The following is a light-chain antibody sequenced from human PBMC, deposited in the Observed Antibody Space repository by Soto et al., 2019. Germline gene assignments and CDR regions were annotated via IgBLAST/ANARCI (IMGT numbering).Light chain of an antibody. CDR3: QKYNSGAWT. Sequence: DIQMTQSPSSLSASVGDRVTITCRASQAIGNYLAWYQQKPGKVPKPLIHTTSTLQSGVPSRFSGSGSGTDFTLTISSLQPEDVATYYCQKYNSGAWTFGQGTKVEIK. CDR2: TTS. V-gene: IGKV1-27*01. J-gene: IGKJ1*01. CDR1: QAIGNY.